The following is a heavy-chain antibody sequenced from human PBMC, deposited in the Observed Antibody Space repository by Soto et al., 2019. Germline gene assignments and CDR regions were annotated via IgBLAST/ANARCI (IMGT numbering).Heavy chain of an antibody. CDR3: ASGVPRGYATDLEEGMRVAFDI. CDR1: GGTFSSYA. J-gene: IGHJ3*02. V-gene: IGHV1-69*01. D-gene: IGHD5-12*01. CDR2: IIPIFGTA. Sequence: QVQLVQSGAEVKKPGSSVKVSCKASGGTFSSYAISWVRQAPGQGLEWMGGIIPIFGTANYAQKFEGRVTITADESTSTAYMELSSLRSADTAVYYCASGVPRGYATDLEEGMRVAFDIGGQGTMVTVSS.